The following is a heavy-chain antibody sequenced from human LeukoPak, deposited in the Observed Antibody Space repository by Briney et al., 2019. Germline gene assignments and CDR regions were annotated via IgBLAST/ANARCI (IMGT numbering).Heavy chain of an antibody. D-gene: IGHD5-24*01. V-gene: IGHV4-34*01. CDR3: ARRWLHRKGFDY. J-gene: IGHJ4*02. CDR1: GGSFRGYY. CDR2: INHSGST. Sequence: SETLSLTCAVYGGSFRGYYWSWIPQPPGKGLEWIGEINHSGSTNYNPSLKSRVTISVDTSKNQFSLKLSSVTAADTAVYYCARRWLHRKGFDYWGQGTLVTVSS.